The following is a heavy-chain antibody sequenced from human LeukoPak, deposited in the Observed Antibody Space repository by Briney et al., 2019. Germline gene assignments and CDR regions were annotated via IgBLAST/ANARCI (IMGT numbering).Heavy chain of an antibody. V-gene: IGHV3-48*03. CDR2: ISSSASTI. Sequence: PGGSLRPSCAASGFSFSSYDMNWVRQAPGKGLEWVSYISSSASTIYYADSVKGRFAISRDSAKNSLYLQMNSLRAEDTAVYYCAGGVPTTLWGQGTLVTVSS. CDR3: AGGVPTTL. CDR1: GFSFSSYD. J-gene: IGHJ4*02. D-gene: IGHD1-26*01.